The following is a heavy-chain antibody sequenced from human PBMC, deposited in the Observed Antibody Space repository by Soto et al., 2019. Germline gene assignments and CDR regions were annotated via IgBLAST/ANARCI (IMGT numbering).Heavy chain of an antibody. CDR2: MNPSSGNK. CDR3: ARGGVSRGAFDI. J-gene: IGHJ3*02. V-gene: IGHV1-8*01. D-gene: IGHD3-10*01. CDR1: GYTFTSYD. Sequence: QVQLVQSGAEVKKPGASVKVSCKASGYTFTSYDINWVRQAAGQGLEWMGWMNPSSGNKAYAQKFQGRVTLTRNTSISTAYMERTSLRSDDTAVYYCARGGVSRGAFDIWGQGTLVSVTS.